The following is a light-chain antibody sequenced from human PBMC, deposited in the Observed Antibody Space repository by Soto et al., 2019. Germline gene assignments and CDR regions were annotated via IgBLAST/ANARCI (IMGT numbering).Light chain of an antibody. CDR3: QTWGTGSWV. Sequence: QSVLTQSPSASASLGASVKLTCTLSSGHSSYAIAWHQQQPEKGPRYLMKLNSDGSHSKGDGIPDRFSGSSSGAERYLTISSLQSEDEAAYYCQTWGTGSWVFGGVTKLTVL. CDR2: LNSDGSH. J-gene: IGLJ3*02. V-gene: IGLV4-69*01. CDR1: SGHSSYA.